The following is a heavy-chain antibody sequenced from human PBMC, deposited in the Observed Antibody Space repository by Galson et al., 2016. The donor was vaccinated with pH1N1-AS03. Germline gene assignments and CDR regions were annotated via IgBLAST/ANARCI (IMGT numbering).Heavy chain of an antibody. CDR3: GWYRAGVPRVLSVDD. J-gene: IGHJ4*02. CDR1: GDSISNNYY. V-gene: IGHV4-39*01. CDR2: ISYREGK. D-gene: IGHD2-15*01. Sequence: SETLSLTCTVSGDSISNNYYWGWIRQPPGKGLEWIGSISYREGKYYNPSLDSRVTMSVDTSKNQLSLQLDSVTAADTAVYYCGWYRAGVPRVLSVDDWGPGTLVTVSS.